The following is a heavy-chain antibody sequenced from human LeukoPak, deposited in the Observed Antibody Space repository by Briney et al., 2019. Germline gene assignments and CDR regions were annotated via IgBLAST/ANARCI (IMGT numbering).Heavy chain of an antibody. Sequence: GASVKVSCKASGGTFSSYAISWVRQAPGQGLEWMGGIIPIFGTANYAQKFQGRVTITADKSTSTAYMELSSLRSEDTAVYYCAREYTELRFDPWGQGTLVTVSS. V-gene: IGHV1-69*06. CDR1: GGTFSSYA. CDR3: AREYTELRFDP. J-gene: IGHJ5*02. D-gene: IGHD2-15*01. CDR2: IIPIFGTA.